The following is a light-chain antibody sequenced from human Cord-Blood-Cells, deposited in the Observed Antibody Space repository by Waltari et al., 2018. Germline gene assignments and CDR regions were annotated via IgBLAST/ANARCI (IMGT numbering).Light chain of an antibody. Sequence: QSALTQPASVSGSPGQSITISCTGTSSDVGGYNYVSWYQPHPGKAPKLMIYEVSHRPPGVSNRFSGSKSGNTASLTISGLQAEDEADYYCSSYTSSSTLVFGGGTKLTVL. J-gene: IGLJ2*01. CDR3: SSYTSSSTLV. CDR2: EVS. V-gene: IGLV2-14*01. CDR1: SSDVGGYNY.